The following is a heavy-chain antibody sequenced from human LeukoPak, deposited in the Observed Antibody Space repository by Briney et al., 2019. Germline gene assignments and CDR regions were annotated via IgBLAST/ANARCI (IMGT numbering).Heavy chain of an antibody. J-gene: IGHJ6*03. D-gene: IGHD3-10*01. CDR2: INAGNGNT. Sequence: GASVKVSCKASGYTFTSYAMHWVRQAPGQRLEWMGWINAGNGNTKYSQEFQGRVTITRDTSASTAYMELSSLRSEDTAVYYCARDATVRGPYGGHHFYSYMDVWGKGTTVTISS. CDR1: GYTFTSYA. CDR3: ARDATVRGPYGGHHFYSYMDV. V-gene: IGHV1-3*03.